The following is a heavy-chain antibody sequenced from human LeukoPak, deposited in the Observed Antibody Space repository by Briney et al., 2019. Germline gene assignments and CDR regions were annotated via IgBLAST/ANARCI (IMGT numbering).Heavy chain of an antibody. V-gene: IGHV3-23*01. J-gene: IGHJ6*03. CDR3: AKGQYCSGTSCPYSYFYMDV. CDR1: GFTFSSYA. CDR2: ISVSGGTT. D-gene: IGHD2-2*01. Sequence: GGSLRLSCAASGFTFSSYAMSWVRQAPGKGLEWVSGISVSGGTTYYADSVKGRFTISRDNSKNALNPQMNSLRAEDTAVYYCAKGQYCSGTSCPYSYFYMDVWGRGTTVTVSS.